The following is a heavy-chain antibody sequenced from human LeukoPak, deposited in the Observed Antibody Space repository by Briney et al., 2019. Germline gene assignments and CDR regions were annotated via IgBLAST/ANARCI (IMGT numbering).Heavy chain of an antibody. V-gene: IGHV3-53*01. CDR1: GLTVSRNY. J-gene: IGHJ4*02. D-gene: IGHD3-10*01. Sequence: GGSLRLSCAASGLTVSRNYMSWVRQAPGKGLEWVSIIYDDGRTFYAGTVKGRFTISRDDPNNTLYLQMNSLRAEDTAVYYCARLWFASSAFDHWGQGTLVSVS. CDR2: IYDDGRT. CDR3: ARLWFASSAFDH.